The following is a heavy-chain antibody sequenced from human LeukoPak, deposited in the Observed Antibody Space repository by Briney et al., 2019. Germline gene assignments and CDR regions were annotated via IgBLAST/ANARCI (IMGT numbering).Heavy chain of an antibody. CDR3: ARGAYSNYFDY. V-gene: IGHV4-38-2*02. CDR1: GYSISSGYY. J-gene: IGHJ4*02. Sequence: PSETLSLACTVSGYSISSGYYWGWIRQPPGKGLEWIGSIYHSGSIYYNPSLKSRVTISVDTSKNQFSLKLSSVTAADTAVYYCARGAYSNYFDYWGQGTLVTVSS. D-gene: IGHD4-11*01. CDR2: IYHSGSI.